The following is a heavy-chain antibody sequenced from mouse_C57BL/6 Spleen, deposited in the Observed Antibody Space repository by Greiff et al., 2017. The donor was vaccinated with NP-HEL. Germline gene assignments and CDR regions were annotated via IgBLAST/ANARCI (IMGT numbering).Heavy chain of an antibody. J-gene: IGHJ2*01. CDR2: INPNNGGT. CDR3: ARSDYSNYSFDY. D-gene: IGHD2-5*01. Sequence: EVQLQQSGPELVKPGASVKIPCKASGYTFTDYNMDWVKQSHGKSLEWIGDINPNNGGTIYNQKFKGKATLTVDKSSSTAYMELRSLTSEDTAVYYCARSDYSNYSFDYWGQGTTLTVSS. V-gene: IGHV1-18*01. CDR1: GYTFTDYN.